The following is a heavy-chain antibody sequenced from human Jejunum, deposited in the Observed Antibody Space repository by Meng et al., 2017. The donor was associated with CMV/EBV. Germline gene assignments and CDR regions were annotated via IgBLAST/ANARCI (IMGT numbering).Heavy chain of an antibody. CDR2: IYYSGST. CDR1: GYISSGDYY. D-gene: IGHD3-22*01. Sequence: GYISSGDYYWSWIRQPPGKGLEWIGYIYYSGSTYYNPSLKSRVTISVDTSKNQFSLKLSSVTAADTAVYYCARDRIMSSGSKWLDPRGQGTLVTVSS. CDR3: ARDRIMSSGSKWLDP. J-gene: IGHJ5*02. V-gene: IGHV4-30-4*01.